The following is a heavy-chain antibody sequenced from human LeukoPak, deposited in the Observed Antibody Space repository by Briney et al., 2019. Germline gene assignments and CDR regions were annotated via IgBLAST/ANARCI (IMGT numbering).Heavy chain of an antibody. CDR2: GCVGST. J-gene: IGHJ4*02. Sequence: GCVGSTYYADSVQGRFTISRYNSKITLYLQMNTLRAEDTAVYYCAKVLFGYSYGFLDYWGQGTLVTVSS. D-gene: IGHD5-18*01. V-gene: IGHV3-23*01. CDR3: AKVLFGYSYGFLDY.